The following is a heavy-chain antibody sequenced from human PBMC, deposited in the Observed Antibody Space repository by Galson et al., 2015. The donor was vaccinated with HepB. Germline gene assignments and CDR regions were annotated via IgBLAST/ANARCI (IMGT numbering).Heavy chain of an antibody. CDR1: GGTFSSYA. CDR3: ARASLGYCSGGSCWVGAFDI. D-gene: IGHD2-15*01. J-gene: IGHJ3*02. V-gene: IGHV1-69*06. Sequence: SVKVSCKASGGTFSSYAISWVRQAPGQGLEWMGGIIPIFGTANYAQKFQGRVTITADKSTSTAYMELSSLRSEDTAVYYCARASLGYCSGGSCWVGAFDIWGQGTMVTVSS. CDR2: IIPIFGTA.